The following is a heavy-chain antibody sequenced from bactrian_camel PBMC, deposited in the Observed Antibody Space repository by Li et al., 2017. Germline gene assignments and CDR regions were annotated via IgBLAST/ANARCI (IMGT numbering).Heavy chain of an antibody. Sequence: QVQLVESGGGSVQAGGSLRLSCAPSGLSVSDFSMAWFRQSPGKEREGVAAIRRDDLTAYTDSLKARFTISRDNAKSTLYLQMNNLKPEDAAMYYCAADRALDDDCYVGSLYTDFAYWGQGTQVTVS. J-gene: IGHJ6*01. V-gene: IGHV3S55*01. CDR2: IRRDDLT. D-gene: IGHD3*01. CDR1: GLSVSDFS. CDR3: AADRALDDDCYVGSLYTDFAY.